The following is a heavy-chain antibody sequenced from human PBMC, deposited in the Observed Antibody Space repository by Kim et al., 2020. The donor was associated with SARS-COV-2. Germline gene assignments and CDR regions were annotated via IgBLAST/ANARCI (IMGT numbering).Heavy chain of an antibody. V-gene: IGHV3-30-3*01. D-gene: IGHD6-13*01. CDR2: SNK. J-gene: IGHJ4*02. CDR3: ARKAAALGY. Sequence: SNKYYADSGKGRFTSSRDKSKNTLYLQMNSLRAEDTAVYYCARKAAALGYWGQGTLVTVSS.